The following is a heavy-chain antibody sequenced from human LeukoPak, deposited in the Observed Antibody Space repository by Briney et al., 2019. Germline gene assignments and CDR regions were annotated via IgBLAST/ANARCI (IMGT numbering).Heavy chain of an antibody. J-gene: IGHJ4*02. CDR2: ISSSSSTI. V-gene: IGHV3-48*01. Sequence: GGSLRLSCAASGFTFSSYAMSWVRQAPGEGLEWVSYISSSSSTIYYADSVKGRFTISRDNAKNSLYLQMNSLRAEDTAVYYCARDRVSDGFLEWFPLDYWGQGTLVTVSS. CDR3: ARDRVSDGFLEWFPLDY. D-gene: IGHD3-3*01. CDR1: GFTFSSYA.